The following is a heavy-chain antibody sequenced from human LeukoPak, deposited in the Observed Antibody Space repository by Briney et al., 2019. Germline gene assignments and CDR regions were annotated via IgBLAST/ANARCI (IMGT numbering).Heavy chain of an antibody. D-gene: IGHD2-21*02. CDR2: IIPILGIA. Sequence: PVASVKVSCKASGGTFSSYAISWVRQAPGQGLEWMGRIIPILGIANYAQKFQGRVTITADKPTSTAYMELSSLRSEDTAVYYCARDSRMTSLDYWGQGTLVTVSS. J-gene: IGHJ4*02. CDR1: GGTFSSYA. CDR3: ARDSRMTSLDY. V-gene: IGHV1-69*04.